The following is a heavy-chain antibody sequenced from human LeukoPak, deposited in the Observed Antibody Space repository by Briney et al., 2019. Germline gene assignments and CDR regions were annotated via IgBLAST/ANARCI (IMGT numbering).Heavy chain of an antibody. CDR3: AGGRIAKIVVVHSFSYGMDV. Sequence: PSETLSLTCTVFGGSYTDYFWTWIRHSPGGGREWLGEINDYTGDTNYNPSLNSRGSISLEKSKNQFSLELRSVPAADTAVYYCAGGRIAKIVVVHSFSYGMDVWGQGTTVTVSS. J-gene: IGHJ6*02. CDR2: INDYTGDT. CDR1: GGSYTDYF. D-gene: IGHD3-22*01. V-gene: IGHV4-34*01.